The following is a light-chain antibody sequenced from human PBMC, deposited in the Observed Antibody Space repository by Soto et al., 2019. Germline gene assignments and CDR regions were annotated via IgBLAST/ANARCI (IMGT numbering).Light chain of an antibody. J-gene: IGLJ2*01. V-gene: IGLV4-69*01. CDR1: SGHSSYA. Sequence: QSVLTQSPSASASLGASVKLTCTLSSGHSSYAIAWHQQQPEKGPRYLMKLNSDGSHSKGDGIPDRFSGSSSGAERYLTISSLQSEDEAVYYCQTWGTGIQDVVFGGGTKVTVL. CDR3: QTWGTGIQDVV. CDR2: LNSDGSH.